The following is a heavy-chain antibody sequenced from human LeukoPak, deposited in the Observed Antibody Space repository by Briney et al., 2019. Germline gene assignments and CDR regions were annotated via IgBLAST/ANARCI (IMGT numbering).Heavy chain of an antibody. CDR3: AGEGSNSAEDAFDI. V-gene: IGHV3-23*01. Sequence: PGGSLRLSCTASGFTFSSYAMTWVRQAPGKGLECVSVISGIGTTTYYADSVKGRFTISRDNSKNTLYLQMNSLRAEDTAVYYCAGEGSNSAEDAFDIWGQGTLVTVSS. J-gene: IGHJ3*02. CDR1: GFTFSSYA. CDR2: ISGIGTTT. D-gene: IGHD6-6*01.